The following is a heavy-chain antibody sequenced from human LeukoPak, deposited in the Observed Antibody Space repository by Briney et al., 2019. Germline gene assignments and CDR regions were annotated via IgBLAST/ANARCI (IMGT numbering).Heavy chain of an antibody. D-gene: IGHD3-3*01. J-gene: IGHJ4*02. CDR2: ISSTSSYI. CDR3: AKSDGSIFGVVIPSEFSY. CDR1: GFTFSNYN. V-gene: IGHV3-21*04. Sequence: PGGSLRLSCAASGFTFSNYNMNWVRQAPGKGLEWVSSISSTSSYIYYADSLKGRFTISRDNAKNSLYLQMNSLRAEDTAVYYCAKSDGSIFGVVIPSEFSYWGQGTLVTVSS.